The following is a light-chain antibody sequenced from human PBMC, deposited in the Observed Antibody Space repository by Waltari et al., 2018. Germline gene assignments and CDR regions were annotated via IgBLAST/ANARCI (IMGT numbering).Light chain of an antibody. CDR2: VAS. V-gene: IGKV3-15*01. J-gene: IGKJ1*01. Sequence: EIVMTQSPATLSVSPGERVTLSCRASQSVSTNLAWFQQKPGQAPRLLIYVASTRATGIPARFSGGGSGTEFTLTISSLQSEDFAVYYCHQYNYWPLTFGQGTKLGIK. CDR3: HQYNYWPLT. CDR1: QSVSTN.